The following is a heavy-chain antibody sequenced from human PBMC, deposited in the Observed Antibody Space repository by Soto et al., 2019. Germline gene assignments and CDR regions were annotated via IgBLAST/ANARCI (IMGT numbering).Heavy chain of an antibody. D-gene: IGHD2-21*02. CDR1: GFTFSSYA. Sequence: EVQLLESGGGMVQPGGSLRLSCAASGFTFSSYAMNWVRQAPGKGLEWVSAISGSAGSTSYADSVKGRFTISRDNSKNTLYLQMISLRAEDTAVYYCVKQSTMVVVTTGDAFDIWGQGTMVTVSS. CDR3: VKQSTMVVVTTGDAFDI. CDR2: ISGSAGST. V-gene: IGHV3-23*01. J-gene: IGHJ3*02.